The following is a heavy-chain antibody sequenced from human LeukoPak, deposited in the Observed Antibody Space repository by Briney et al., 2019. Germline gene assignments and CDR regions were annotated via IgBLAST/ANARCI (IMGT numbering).Heavy chain of an antibody. D-gene: IGHD5-12*01. CDR3: ARQGGSGYSGYDQFDY. V-gene: IGHV4-39*01. Sequence: PSETLSLTCTVSGGFISSSSYYWGWIRQPPGKGLEWIGSIYYSGSTYYNPSLKSRVTISVDTSKNQFSLKLSSVTAADTAVYYCARQGGSGYSGYDQFDYWGQGTLVTVSS. CDR2: IYYSGST. J-gene: IGHJ4*02. CDR1: GGFISSSSYY.